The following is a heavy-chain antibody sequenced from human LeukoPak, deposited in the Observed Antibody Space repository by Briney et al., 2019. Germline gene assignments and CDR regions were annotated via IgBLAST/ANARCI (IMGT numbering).Heavy chain of an antibody. D-gene: IGHD2-15*01. CDR1: GFTFSSYA. J-gene: IGHJ4*02. Sequence: GGSLRLSCAASGFTFSSYAMHWVRQAPGKGLERVAVISYDGSNKYYADSVKGRFTISRDNSKNTLYLQMNSLRAEDTAVYYCARGVVVVVAASLDYWGQGTLVTVSS. CDR3: ARGVVVVVAASLDY. CDR2: ISYDGSNK. V-gene: IGHV3-30-3*01.